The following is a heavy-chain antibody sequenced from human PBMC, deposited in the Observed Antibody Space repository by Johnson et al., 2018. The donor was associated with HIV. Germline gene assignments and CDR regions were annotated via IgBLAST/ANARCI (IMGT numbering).Heavy chain of an antibody. Sequence: HVQLVESGGGVVQPGGSLRLSCAASDFTFSNNAIHWVRQAPGKGLEWVAVISSDGTNTYYTDSVKGRFTISRDNTKNTVSLQMIILRPKDTGVYYCASGVTPRAPLRIWGQGTMVTVSS. D-gene: IGHD2-21*02. CDR3: ASGVTPRAPLRI. CDR1: DFTFSNNA. CDR2: ISSDGTNT. J-gene: IGHJ3*02. V-gene: IGHV3-30*04.